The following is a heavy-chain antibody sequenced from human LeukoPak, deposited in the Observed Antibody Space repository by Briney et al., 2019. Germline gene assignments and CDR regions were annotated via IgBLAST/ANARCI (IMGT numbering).Heavy chain of an antibody. V-gene: IGHV3-23*01. CDR1: GFTFSSYA. D-gene: IGHD6-19*01. J-gene: IGHJ4*02. Sequence: GGSLRLSCAASGFTFSSYAMSWVRQAPGKGLEWVSAISGSGGSTYYADSVKGRFTISRENAESSLYLQMNSLRAEDTAVYYCARGGIQVSGIDEFDYWGQGTLVTVSS. CDR3: ARGGIQVSGIDEFDY. CDR2: ISGSGGST.